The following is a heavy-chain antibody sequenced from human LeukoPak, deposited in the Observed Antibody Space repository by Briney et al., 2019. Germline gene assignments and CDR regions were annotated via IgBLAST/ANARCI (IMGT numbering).Heavy chain of an antibody. J-gene: IGHJ4*02. CDR3: ARGPLPYSLRHFDKPSDY. CDR1: GFTFSSYA. D-gene: IGHD3-9*01. Sequence: GGSLRLSCAASGFTFSSYAMHWVRQAPGKGLEWVAVISYDGSNKYYADSVKGRFTISRDNAKNSLSLQMNSLRVEDTAVYYCARGPLPYSLRHFDKPSDYWGQGTLVTVSS. CDR2: ISYDGSNK. V-gene: IGHV3-30-3*01.